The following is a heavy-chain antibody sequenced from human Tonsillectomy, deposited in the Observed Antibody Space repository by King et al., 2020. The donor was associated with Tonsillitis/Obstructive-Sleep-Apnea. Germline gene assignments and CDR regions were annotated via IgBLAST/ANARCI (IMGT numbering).Heavy chain of an antibody. CDR1: GVTFSSYA. Sequence: VKLVESGEGLVQPGGSLRLSCAASGVTFSSYAMHWVRQAPGKGLEYVSAISSNGGSTYYVDSVKGRFTISRDNSKNTLYLQMGSLRAEDMAVYYCARGRADYSNYGGYFDYWGQGTLVTVSS. CDR3: ARGRADYSNYGGYFDY. CDR2: ISSNGGST. D-gene: IGHD4-11*01. V-gene: IGHV3-64*02. J-gene: IGHJ4*02.